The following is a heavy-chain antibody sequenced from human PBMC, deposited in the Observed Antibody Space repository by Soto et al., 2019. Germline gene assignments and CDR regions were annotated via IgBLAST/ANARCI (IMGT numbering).Heavy chain of an antibody. CDR2: IYWDDDK. V-gene: IGHV2-5*02. Sequence: QITLKESGPTLVKPTQTLTLTCTFSGFSLSTSGVGVGWIRQPPGKALEWLALIYWDDDKRYSPSLKSRLTITKDTSKNQVVLTMTNMDPVDTATYYCAHRRGAAAGTKSYYFDYWGKGTLVTVSS. J-gene: IGHJ4*02. CDR3: AHRRGAAAGTKSYYFDY. CDR1: GFSLSTSGVG. D-gene: IGHD6-13*01.